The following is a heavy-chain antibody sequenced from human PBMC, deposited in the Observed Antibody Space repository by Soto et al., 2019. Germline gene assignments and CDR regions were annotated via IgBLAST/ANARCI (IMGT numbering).Heavy chain of an antibody. CDR2: VYYIGSP. J-gene: IGHJ4*02. V-gene: IGHV4-59*01. Sequence: SETLSLTCAVSGDSISDYYWNWIRQPPGKGLEWIGYVYYIGSPNYNPSLKSRVTMSVDTSKNQFSLRLSSVTAADTAVYYCARYYCTSTTCFYFDYWGQGTLVTVSS. CDR3: ARYYCTSTTCFYFDY. D-gene: IGHD2-2*01. CDR1: GDSISDYY.